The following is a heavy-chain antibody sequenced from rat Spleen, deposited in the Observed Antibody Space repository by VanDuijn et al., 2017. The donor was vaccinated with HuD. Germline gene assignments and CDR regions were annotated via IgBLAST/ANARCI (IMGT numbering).Heavy chain of an antibody. CDR1: GFTFSDYY. Sequence: EVQLVESGGVLVQPGRSMKLSCAASGFTFSDYYMAWVRQAPKKGLEWVASISTGGGNTYYRDSVKGRFTISRDNAKNTQYLQMDSLRSEDTATYYCARDRILRSTGFDYWGQGVMVTVSS. D-gene: IGHD1-6*01. CDR2: ISTGGGNT. V-gene: IGHV5-25*01. CDR3: ARDRILRSTGFDY. J-gene: IGHJ2*01.